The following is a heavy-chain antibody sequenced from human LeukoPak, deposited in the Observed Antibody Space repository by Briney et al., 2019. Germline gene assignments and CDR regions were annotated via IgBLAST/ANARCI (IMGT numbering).Heavy chain of an antibody. CDR3: AKVGCSGGNCYAAFDI. D-gene: IGHD2-15*01. J-gene: IGHJ3*02. Sequence: PGGSLRLSCAASGFTFSTYAMHWVRQAPGKGLEWVAVISYDGSVKFYADPVKGRFTISRDNSKNTLYLQMNSLRAEDTSVYYCAKVGCSGGNCYAAFDIWGQGTMVTVSS. CDR1: GFTFSTYA. CDR2: ISYDGSVK. V-gene: IGHV3-30*18.